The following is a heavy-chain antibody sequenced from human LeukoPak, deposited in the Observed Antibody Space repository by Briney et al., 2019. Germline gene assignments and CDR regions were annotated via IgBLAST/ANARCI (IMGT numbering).Heavy chain of an antibody. D-gene: IGHD3-3*01. Sequence: GGSLRLSCAASGFTFSSYWMSWVRQASGKGLEWVANIKQDGSEKYYVDSVKGRFTISRDNAKNSLYLQMNSLRAEDTAVYYCAREPSYDFLPYYMDVWGKGTTVTVSS. J-gene: IGHJ6*03. CDR3: AREPSYDFLPYYMDV. CDR2: IKQDGSEK. V-gene: IGHV3-7*01. CDR1: GFTFSSYW.